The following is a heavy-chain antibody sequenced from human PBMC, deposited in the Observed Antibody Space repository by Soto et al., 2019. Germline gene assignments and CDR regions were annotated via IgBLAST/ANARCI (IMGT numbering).Heavy chain of an antibody. CDR3: VKYTVTEDLGES. CDR1: GFTFSSYA. D-gene: IGHD3-16*01. Sequence: EVQLLESGGDVVRPGGSLRLSCAASGFTFSSYAMGWVRQAPGKGLEWVAGVSRAGTYTFYADSVRGRFSISRDNSWDTVDLYMKALRGDDTSVYFCVKYTVTEDLGESWGQGTLVSVSS. J-gene: IGHJ5*02. V-gene: IGHV3-23*01. CDR2: VSRAGTYT.